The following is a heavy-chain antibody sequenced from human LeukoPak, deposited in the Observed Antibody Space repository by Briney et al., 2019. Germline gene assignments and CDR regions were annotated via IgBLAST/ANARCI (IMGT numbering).Heavy chain of an antibody. V-gene: IGHV4-59*01. Sequence: ASETLSLTRTVSAGSISDYYWSWIRQFPGKGLEWIGYIYYSGSTHYNPSLKSRVTISVDTSKKQFSLKLTSVTAADTAVYYCARDMGSVAGHDYWGQGTLVTVSS. CDR2: IYYSGST. J-gene: IGHJ4*02. D-gene: IGHD6-19*01. CDR3: ARDMGSVAGHDY. CDR1: AGSISDYY.